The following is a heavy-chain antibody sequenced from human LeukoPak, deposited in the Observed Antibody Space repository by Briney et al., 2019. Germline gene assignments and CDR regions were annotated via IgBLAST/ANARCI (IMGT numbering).Heavy chain of an antibody. CDR1: GGTFSSYA. D-gene: IGHD2-2*01. CDR3: ARMKGVGVVPADIQNWLDP. CDR2: IIPILGIA. Sequence: ASVKVSCKASGGTFSSYAISWVRQAPGQGLEWMGRIIPILGIANYAQKFQGRVTITEDKSTSTAYMELSSLRSEDTAVYYCARMKGVGVVPADIQNWLDPWGQGTLVTVCS. V-gene: IGHV1-69*04. J-gene: IGHJ5*02.